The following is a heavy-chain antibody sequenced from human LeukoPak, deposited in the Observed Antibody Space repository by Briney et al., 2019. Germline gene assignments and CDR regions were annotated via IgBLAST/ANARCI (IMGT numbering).Heavy chain of an antibody. Sequence: SVKVSCKASGGTFSSYAISWVRQAAGQGLEWLGGIIPIFGTANYAQKFQGRVTITTDESTSTAYMERSSLRSEDTAVYYCARDRVSSGWVDAFDIWGQGTMVTVSS. V-gene: IGHV1-69*05. CDR1: GGTFSSYA. CDR3: ARDRVSSGWVDAFDI. CDR2: IIPIFGTA. J-gene: IGHJ3*02. D-gene: IGHD6-19*01.